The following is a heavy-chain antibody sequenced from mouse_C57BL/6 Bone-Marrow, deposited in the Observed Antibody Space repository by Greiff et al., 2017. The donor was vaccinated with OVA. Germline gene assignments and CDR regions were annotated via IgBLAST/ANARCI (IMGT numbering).Heavy chain of an antibody. J-gene: IGHJ3*01. CDR2: IYPRSGNT. D-gene: IGHD2-5*01. V-gene: IGHV1-81*01. CDR3: ARSYSNYVWFAY. CDR1: GYTFTSYG. Sequence: VQLQQSGAELARPGASVKLSCKASGYTFTSYGISWVKQRTGQGLEWIGEIYPRSGNTYYNEKFKGKATLTADKSSSTAYMELRSLTSEVSAVYFRARSYSNYVWFAYWGQGTLVTVSA.